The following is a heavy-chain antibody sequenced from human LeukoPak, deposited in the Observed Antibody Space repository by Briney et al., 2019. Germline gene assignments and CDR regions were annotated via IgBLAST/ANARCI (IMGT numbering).Heavy chain of an antibody. V-gene: IGHV1-46*01. CDR1: GYTFTSYY. CDR2: INPSGGST. J-gene: IGHJ6*03. CDR3: ARGLSSTSSFYYNYYYMDV. D-gene: IGHD2-2*01. Sequence: ASVKVSCKASGYTFTSYYTHWVRQAPGQGLEWMGIINPSGGSTYYAQKFQGRVTMTRDMSTSTVYMELSSLRSEDTAVYFCARGLSSTSSFYYNYYYMDVWGKGTTVTVSS.